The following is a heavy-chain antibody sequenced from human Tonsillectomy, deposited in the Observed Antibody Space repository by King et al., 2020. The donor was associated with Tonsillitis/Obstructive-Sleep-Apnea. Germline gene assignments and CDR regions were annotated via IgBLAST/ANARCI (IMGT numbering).Heavy chain of an antibody. CDR2: IYYSEST. CDR3: ARAFPSVAHGGGAFDI. D-gene: IGHD6-19*01. CDR1: GGSISSYY. J-gene: IGHJ3*02. V-gene: IGHV4-59*01. Sequence: VQLQESGPGLVKPSETLSLTCTVSGGSISSYYWSWIRQPPGKGLEWIGYIYYSESTNYNPSLKSRVTISVDTSKNQFSLKLSSVTAADTAVYYCARAFPSVAHGGGAFDIWGQGTMVTVSS.